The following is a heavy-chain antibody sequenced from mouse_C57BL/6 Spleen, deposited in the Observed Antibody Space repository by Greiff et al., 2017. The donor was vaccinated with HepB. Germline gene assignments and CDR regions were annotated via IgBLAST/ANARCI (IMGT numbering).Heavy chain of an antibody. D-gene: IGHD1-1*01. CDR2: ISSGSSTI. Sequence: EVQVVESGGGLVKPGGSLKLSCAASGFTFSDYGMHWVRQAPEKGLEWVAYISSGSSTIYYADTVKGRFTISRDNAKNTLFLQMTSLRSEDTAMYYCAREGYGSSHPYWYFDVWGTGTTVTVSS. CDR1: GFTFSDYG. CDR3: AREGYGSSHPYWYFDV. J-gene: IGHJ1*03. V-gene: IGHV5-17*01.